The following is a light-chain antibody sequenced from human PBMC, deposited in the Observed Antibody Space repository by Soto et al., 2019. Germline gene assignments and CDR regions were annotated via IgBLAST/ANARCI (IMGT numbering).Light chain of an antibody. CDR3: SSYTATRTVV. J-gene: IGLJ3*02. CDR2: DVS. V-gene: IGLV2-14*03. Sequence: QSALTQPASVSGSPGQSITIACTGTSSDVGGYHHVSGYQVHTGKAPRLVIYDVSIRHQAVSDRFSGSTSGNTASLTISGLQAEEEADYYCSSYTATRTVVCGVGTKLTVL. CDR1: SSDVGGYHH.